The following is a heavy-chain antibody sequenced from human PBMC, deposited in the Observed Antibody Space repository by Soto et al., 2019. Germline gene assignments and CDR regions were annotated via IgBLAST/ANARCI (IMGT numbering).Heavy chain of an antibody. CDR3: ARTGRIAARLDP. CDR2: INHSGST. Sequence: SETMSLTCAVYGGSFSGYYLSWIRQPPGKGLEWIGEINHSGSTNYNPSLKSRVTISVDTSKNQFSLKLSSVTAADTAVYYCARTGRIAARLDPWGQGTLVTVSS. J-gene: IGHJ5*02. CDR1: GGSFSGYY. V-gene: IGHV4-34*01. D-gene: IGHD6-6*01.